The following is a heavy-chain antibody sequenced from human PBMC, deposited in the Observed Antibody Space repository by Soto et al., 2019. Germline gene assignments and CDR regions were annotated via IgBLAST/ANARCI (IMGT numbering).Heavy chain of an antibody. CDR3: ATYYDFWSGSNWFDP. V-gene: IGHV4-59*01. CDR1: GGSFSGYY. J-gene: IGHJ5*02. Sequence: SETLSLTCAVYGGSFSGYYWSWIRQPPGKGLEWIGYIYYSGSTNYNPSLKSRVTISVDTSKNQFSLKLSSVTAADTAVYYCATYYDFWSGSNWFDPWGQGTLVTVSS. D-gene: IGHD3-3*01. CDR2: IYYSGST.